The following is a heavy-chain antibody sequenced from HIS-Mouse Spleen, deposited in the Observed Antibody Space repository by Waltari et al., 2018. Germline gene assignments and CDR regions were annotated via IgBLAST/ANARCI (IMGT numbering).Heavy chain of an antibody. CDR3: ASGKRGINDAFDI. CDR2: INHSGST. D-gene: IGHD3-10*01. J-gene: IGHJ3*02. CDR1: GGSFRGYY. Sequence: QVQLQQWGAGLLKPSETLSLTCAVYGGSFRGYYWSWIRQPPGKGLEWIGEINHSGSTNYNPSLKSRVTISVDTSKNQFSLKLSSVTAADTAVYYCASGKRGINDAFDIWGQGTMVTVSS. V-gene: IGHV4-34*01.